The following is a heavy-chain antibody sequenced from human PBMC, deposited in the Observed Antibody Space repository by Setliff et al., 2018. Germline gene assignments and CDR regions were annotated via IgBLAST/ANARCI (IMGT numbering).Heavy chain of an antibody. CDR3: ARYPSKLPELGIYGRFDF. J-gene: IGHJ4*02. CDR1: GGTFSDYF. V-gene: IGHV4-34*10. Sequence: SETLSLTCGASGGTFSDYFWTWIRQSPGKGLEWIGEINHRGSSNYNPSLKSRVTISIDTSNNQFSLKVTSVTAADTAVYFCARYPSKLPELGIYGRFDFWGQGARVTVSS. CDR2: INHRGSS. D-gene: IGHD7-27*01.